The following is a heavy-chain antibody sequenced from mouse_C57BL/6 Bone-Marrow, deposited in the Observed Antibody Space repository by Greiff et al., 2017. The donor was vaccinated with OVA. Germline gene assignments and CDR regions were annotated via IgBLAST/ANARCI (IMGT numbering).Heavy chain of an antibody. J-gene: IGHJ3*01. CDR1: GFNIKDDY. CDR3: TTDGYYWFAY. D-gene: IGHD2-3*01. Sequence: VPLHPSGAELVRPGASVKLSCTASGFNIKDDYMHWVKQRPEQGLEWIGWIDPENGDTEYASKFQGKATITADTSSNTAYLQLSSLTSEDTAVYYCTTDGYYWFAYWGQGTLVTVSA. V-gene: IGHV14-4*01. CDR2: IDPENGDT.